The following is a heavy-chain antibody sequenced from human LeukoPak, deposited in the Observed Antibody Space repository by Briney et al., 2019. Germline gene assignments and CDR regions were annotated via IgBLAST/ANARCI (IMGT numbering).Heavy chain of an antibody. V-gene: IGHV3-30*18. CDR1: GFTFSSYG. CDR2: ISYDGSNK. J-gene: IGHJ6*02. Sequence: GGSLRLSCAASGFTFSSYGMHWVRQAPGKGLEWVAVISYDGSNKYYADSVKGRFTISRDNSKNTLYLQMNSLRAEDTAVYYCAKEYYYYYGMGVWGQGTTVTVSS. CDR3: AKEYYYYYGMGV.